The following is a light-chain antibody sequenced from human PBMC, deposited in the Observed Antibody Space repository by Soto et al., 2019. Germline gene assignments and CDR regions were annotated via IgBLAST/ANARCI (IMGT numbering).Light chain of an antibody. Sequence: QSALTQPASVSGSPGQSITISCTGTSSDVGGYNYVSWYQQHSGKAPKLMIYDVSNRPSGVSNRFSGSKSGNTASLPISGLQAEDEADYYCSSYTSSSTLHVVFGGGTKLTVL. J-gene: IGLJ2*01. CDR3: SSYTSSSTLHVV. CDR1: SSDVGGYNY. V-gene: IGLV2-14*01. CDR2: DVS.